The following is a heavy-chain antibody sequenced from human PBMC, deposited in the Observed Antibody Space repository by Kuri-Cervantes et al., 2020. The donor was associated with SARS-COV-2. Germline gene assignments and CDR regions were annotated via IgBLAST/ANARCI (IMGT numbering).Heavy chain of an antibody. D-gene: IGHD6-6*01. CDR2: ISSNGGST. Sequence: GGSLRLSCAASGFTFSSYAMHWVRQAPGKGLEYVSAISSNGGSTYYANSVKGRFTISRDNSKNTLYLQMNSLRAEDTAVYYCAKVKPPRSYSSSAFDYWGQGTLVTVSS. CDR3: AKVKPPRSYSSSAFDY. V-gene: IGHV3-64*01. CDR1: GFTFSSYA. J-gene: IGHJ4*02.